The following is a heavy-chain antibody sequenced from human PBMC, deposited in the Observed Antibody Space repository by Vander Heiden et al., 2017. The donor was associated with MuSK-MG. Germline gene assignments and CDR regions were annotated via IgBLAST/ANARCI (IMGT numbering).Heavy chain of an antibody. D-gene: IGHD2-2*01. CDR1: GFTFSSDA. V-gene: IGHV3-23*01. CDR2: ISGSGVST. Sequence: EVQLLESGGGLVQPGGSLRLSCQAPGFTFSSDAMSWVRQAPGRGLEWVAAISGSGVSTYYADSVKGRFTISRDNSKNTLYLQMNSRRAEDTAVYYCAKDRGSTAGYWGQGTLVTVSS. J-gene: IGHJ4*02. CDR3: AKDRGSTAGY.